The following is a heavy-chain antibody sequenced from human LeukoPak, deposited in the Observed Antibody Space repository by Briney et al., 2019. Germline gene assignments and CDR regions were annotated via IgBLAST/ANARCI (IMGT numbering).Heavy chain of an antibody. V-gene: IGHV4-34*01. CDR1: GGSFSGYY. Sequence: SETLSLTCAVSGGSFSGYYWSWIRQPPGKGLEWIGEINHSGSTNYNPSLKSRVTISVDTSKNQFSLKLSSVTAADTAVYYCASLAAGDMAVAGTGPSDYWSQGTLVTVSS. CDR2: INHSGST. J-gene: IGHJ4*02. CDR3: ASLAAGDMAVAGTGPSDY. D-gene: IGHD6-19*01.